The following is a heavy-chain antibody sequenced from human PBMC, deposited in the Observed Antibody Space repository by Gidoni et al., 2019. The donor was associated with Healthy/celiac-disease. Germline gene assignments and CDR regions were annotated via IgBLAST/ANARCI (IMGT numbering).Heavy chain of an antibody. CDR3: ASSRSIDY. Sequence: EVQLVESGGGLVKPGGSLRLSCAASGFTFRSYSMNWVRQAPGKGLEWVSSISSSSSYIYYADSVNCRFTISRDNAKNSLYLQMNSLRAEDTSVYYCASSRSIDYWGQGTLVTVSS. J-gene: IGHJ4*02. CDR2: ISSSSSYI. V-gene: IGHV3-21*01. CDR1: GFTFRSYS.